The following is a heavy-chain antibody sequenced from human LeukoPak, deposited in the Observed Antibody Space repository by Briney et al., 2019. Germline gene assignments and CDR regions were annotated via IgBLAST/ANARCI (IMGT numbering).Heavy chain of an antibody. Sequence: SETLSLTCAVYGGSFSGYYWSWIRQPPGKGLEWIGEIDHSGSTNYNPSLKSRVTISVDTSKNQFSLKLSSATAADTAVYYCARGRYYGSGSYYDYWGQGTLVTVSS. D-gene: IGHD3-10*01. J-gene: IGHJ4*02. CDR3: ARGRYYGSGSYYDY. CDR2: IDHSGST. CDR1: GGSFSGYY. V-gene: IGHV4-34*01.